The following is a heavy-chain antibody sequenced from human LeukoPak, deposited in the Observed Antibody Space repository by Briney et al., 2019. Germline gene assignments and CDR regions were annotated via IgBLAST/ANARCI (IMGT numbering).Heavy chain of an antibody. D-gene: IGHD3-10*01. CDR2: IIPILGIA. V-gene: IGHV1-69*04. CDR3: ASRIYGSGSYLDAFDI. CDR1: GGTFSSYA. Sequence: ASVKVSCKASGGTFSSYAISWVRQAPGQGLEWMGRIIPILGIANYAQKFQGRVTITADKSTSTAYMELSSLRSEDTAVYYCASRIYGSGSYLDAFDIWGQGTMVTVSS. J-gene: IGHJ3*02.